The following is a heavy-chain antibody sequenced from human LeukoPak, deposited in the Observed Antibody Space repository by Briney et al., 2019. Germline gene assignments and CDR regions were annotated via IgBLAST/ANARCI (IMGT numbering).Heavy chain of an antibody. Sequence: SQTLSLTCTVSGDSISSGLYYWISIRQPAGKGLEWIGRINSSGNTNYKPSLKSRVTISVDTSKSQFSLRLSSVTAADTAMYYCARAAGVIVGATIDYWGQGTLVTVSS. CDR1: GDSISSGLYY. CDR3: ARAAGVIVGATIDY. CDR2: INSSGNT. J-gene: IGHJ4*02. D-gene: IGHD1-26*01. V-gene: IGHV4-61*02.